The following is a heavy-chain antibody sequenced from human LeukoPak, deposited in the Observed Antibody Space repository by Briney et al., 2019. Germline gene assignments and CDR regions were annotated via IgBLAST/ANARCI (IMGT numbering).Heavy chain of an antibody. V-gene: IGHV3-30*18. CDR1: GFTFSTFG. D-gene: IGHD3-10*01. CDR2: ISYDGSKE. Sequence: GGSLRLSCAASGFTFSTFGMRWVRQAPGKGLEWVAVISYDGSKEYYAGSMKGRFTISRDNSKNTLYLQMNGLRAEDTAVYYCAKCPYDSGSYPDYWGQGTLVTVSS. J-gene: IGHJ4*02. CDR3: AKCPYDSGSYPDY.